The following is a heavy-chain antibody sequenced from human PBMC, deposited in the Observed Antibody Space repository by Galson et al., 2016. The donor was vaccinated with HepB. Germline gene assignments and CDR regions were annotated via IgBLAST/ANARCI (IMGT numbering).Heavy chain of an antibody. CDR1: GGSFRSDA. V-gene: IGHV1-69*13. CDR3: ARVGTCHAPHDVFDL. J-gene: IGHJ3*01. CDR2: IIPMFDTT. Sequence: SVKVSCKASGGSFRSDAISWVRQAPGQGLEWMGRIIPMFDTTNYAQKFQGRVTIIADESTNTAYMEVSSLRSDDTAVYYCARVGTCHAPHDVFDLWGQGTVVTVSS. D-gene: IGHD1-26*01.